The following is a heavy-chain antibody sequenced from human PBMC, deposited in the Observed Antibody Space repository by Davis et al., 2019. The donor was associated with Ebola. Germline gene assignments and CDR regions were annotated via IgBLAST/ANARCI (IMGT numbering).Heavy chain of an antibody. Sequence: AASVKVSCKASGYSFSSYGISWVRQAPGQGLEWMGRIIPILGISNYAQKFQGRVTITADKSTSTAYMELSSLRSDDTAVYYCARDPLPRYSGYESGWFDPWGQGTLVTVSS. V-gene: IGHV1-69*04. D-gene: IGHD5-12*01. CDR3: ARDPLPRYSGYESGWFDP. CDR1: GYSFSSYG. J-gene: IGHJ5*02. CDR2: IIPILGIS.